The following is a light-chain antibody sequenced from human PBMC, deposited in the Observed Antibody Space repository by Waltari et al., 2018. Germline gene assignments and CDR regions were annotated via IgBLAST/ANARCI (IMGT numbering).Light chain of an antibody. J-gene: IGKJ2*01. CDR3: QQYSNYYT. CDR2: KAS. Sequence: DIQMTQSPSTLSASVGDTVTFTCRASESISNWLAWYQQRPGKAPKLLIYKASYFETGVPSRFSGSGSGTEFILTISSLRPDDSATYYCQQYSNYYTFGQGTKLEIK. CDR1: ESISNW. V-gene: IGKV1-5*03.